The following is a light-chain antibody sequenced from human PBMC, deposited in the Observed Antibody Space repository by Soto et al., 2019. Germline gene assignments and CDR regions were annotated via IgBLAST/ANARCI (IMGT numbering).Light chain of an antibody. J-gene: IGKJ5*01. CDR1: ESVSSS. CDR2: DVS. CDR3: QQRRNWQVT. V-gene: IGKV3D-11*02. Sequence: EIVMTQSPATLSVSPGGRATLSCRASESVSSSLAWYQQKPGQAPRLLIYDVSNRATGIPSRFSGSGSGTDFTLTISSLEPEDFAVYYCQQRRNWQVTFGQGTRLEIK.